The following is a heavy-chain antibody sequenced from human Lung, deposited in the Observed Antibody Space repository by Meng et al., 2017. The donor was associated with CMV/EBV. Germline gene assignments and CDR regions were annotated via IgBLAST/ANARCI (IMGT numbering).Heavy chain of an antibody. J-gene: IGHJ4*02. V-gene: IGHV4-4*02. CDR2: IYHSGST. CDR3: ASFPPPGKQWLVTDY. D-gene: IGHD6-19*01. CDR1: GGSISSSNW. Sequence: QGRRPESGPGLVQPSGTLTLTCAVVGGSISSSNWWSWVRQPPGKGLEWIGEIYHSGSTNYNPSLKSRVTISVDKSKNQFSLKLSSVTAADTAVYYCASFPPPGKQWLVTDYWGQGTLVTVSS.